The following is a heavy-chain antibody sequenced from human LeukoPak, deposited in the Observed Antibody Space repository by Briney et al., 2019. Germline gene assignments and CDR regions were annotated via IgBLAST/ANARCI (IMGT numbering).Heavy chain of an antibody. J-gene: IGHJ4*02. CDR1: GFTFSSHA. CDR3: ATRNFYQTKPYYYYYFDS. Sequence: PGGSLRLSCAASGFTFSSHAMSWVRQAPGRGLEWVSGISSSGDATYYTDSVRGRFTISRDNSRNTLYLQINSLRAEDTAAYYCATRNFYQTKPYYYYYFDSWGQGTLVTVPS. V-gene: IGHV3-23*01. CDR2: ISSSGDAT. D-gene: IGHD3-22*01.